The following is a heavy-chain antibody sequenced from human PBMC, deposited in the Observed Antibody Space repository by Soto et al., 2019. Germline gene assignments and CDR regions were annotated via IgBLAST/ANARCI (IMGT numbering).Heavy chain of an antibody. CDR1: GYPFTGPY. J-gene: IGHJ4*02. Sequence: GASVKVSCKASGYPFTGPYIYWVRQAPGQGLEWMGGIIPIFGTANYAQKFQGRVTITADESTSTAYMELSSLRSEDTAVYYCARVPFWSGYYPPYYFDYWGQGTLVTVSS. D-gene: IGHD3-3*01. V-gene: IGHV1-69*13. CDR3: ARVPFWSGYYPPYYFDY. CDR2: IIPIFGTA.